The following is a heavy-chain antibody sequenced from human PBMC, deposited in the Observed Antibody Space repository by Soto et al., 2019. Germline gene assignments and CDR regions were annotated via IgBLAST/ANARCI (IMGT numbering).Heavy chain of an antibody. CDR2: IWYDGTSK. Sequence: QVQLVESGGGVVQPGRSLRLSCVASGFIFSSYGMHWVRQTPGKGLEWVAVIWYDGTSKYYADSVKGRFTISRDNSKNTLYLQLNSLRAEDPAAYYCARGPFWVVISSPDPSSYWRYPNGYWGQGTLVAVSS. CDR1: GFIFSSYG. J-gene: IGHJ4*02. CDR3: ARGPFWVVISSPDPSSYWRYPNGY. D-gene: IGHD3-9*01. V-gene: IGHV3-33*03.